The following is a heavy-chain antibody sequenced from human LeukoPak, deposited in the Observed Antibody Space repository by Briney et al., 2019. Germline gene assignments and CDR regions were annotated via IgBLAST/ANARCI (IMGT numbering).Heavy chain of an antibody. J-gene: IGHJ6*03. CDR1: GYSISSGFY. V-gene: IGHV4-38-2*02. CDR2: IYHSGNT. CDR3: ARDVQSQGSWLYYYYYYMDV. D-gene: IGHD6-13*01. Sequence: PSETLSLTCSVSGYSISSGFYWGWIRQPPGKGLEWIGNIYHSGNTYYNPSLKSRVTISVDTSKSQFSLKLSSVTAADTAVYYCARDVQSQGSWLYYYYYYMDVCGKGTTVTVSS.